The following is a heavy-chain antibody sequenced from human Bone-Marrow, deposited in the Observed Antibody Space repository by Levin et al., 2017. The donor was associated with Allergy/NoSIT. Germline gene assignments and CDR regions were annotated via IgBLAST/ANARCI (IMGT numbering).Heavy chain of an antibody. CDR1: GGSFPGYF. Sequence: SQTLSLTCAVSGGSFPGYFWTWLLQSPGRGLEWIGQINHRGTTNYNPSLRGRVAISIDTSKNQFSLKLTSVTVADTATYYCARGEDFFDFWGRGILVTVSS. CDR2: INHRGTT. CDR3: ARGEDFFDF. V-gene: IGHV4-34*01. J-gene: IGHJ4*02.